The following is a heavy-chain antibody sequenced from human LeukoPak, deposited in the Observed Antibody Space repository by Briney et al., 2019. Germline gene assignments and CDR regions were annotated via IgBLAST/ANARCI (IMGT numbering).Heavy chain of an antibody. V-gene: IGHV1-8*01. CDR3: ARGAYYDILTGYQADAFDI. J-gene: IGHJ3*02. Sequence: ASVKVSCKASGYTFTSYDINWVRQATGQGLEWMGWMNPNSGNTGYAQKFQGRVTMTRNTSISTAYMELSSLRSEDTAVYYCARGAYYDILTGYQADAFDIWGHGTMVTVSS. CDR2: MNPNSGNT. D-gene: IGHD3-9*01. CDR1: GYTFTSYD.